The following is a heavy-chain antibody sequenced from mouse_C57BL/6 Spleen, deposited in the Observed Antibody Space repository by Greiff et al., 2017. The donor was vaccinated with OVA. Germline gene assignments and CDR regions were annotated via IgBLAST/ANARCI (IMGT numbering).Heavy chain of an antibody. CDR2: IYPRSGNT. CDR3: ARGDYGSSPSYWYYDV. V-gene: IGHV1-81*01. J-gene: IGHJ1*03. D-gene: IGHD1-1*01. CDR1: GYTFTSYG. Sequence: QVQLKESGAELARPGASVKLSCKASGYTFTSYGISWVKQRTGQGLEWIGEIYPRSGNTYYNEKFKGNATLTADKSSSTAYMELRSLTSEDSAVYFCARGDYGSSPSYWYYDVWGTGTTVTVAS.